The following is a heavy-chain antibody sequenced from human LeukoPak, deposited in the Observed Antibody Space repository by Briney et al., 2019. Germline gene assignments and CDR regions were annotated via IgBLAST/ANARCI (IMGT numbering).Heavy chain of an antibody. CDR3: ARNVAAAEDYFDY. Sequence: ASVKVSRKASGYTFTSYYMHWVRQAPGQGLEWMGIINPSGGSTSYAQKFQGRVTMTRDTSTSTVFMELSGLRSEDTAVYYCARNVAAAEDYFDYWGQGTLVIVSS. D-gene: IGHD6-13*01. CDR1: GYTFTSYY. J-gene: IGHJ4*02. CDR2: INPSGGST. V-gene: IGHV1-46*01.